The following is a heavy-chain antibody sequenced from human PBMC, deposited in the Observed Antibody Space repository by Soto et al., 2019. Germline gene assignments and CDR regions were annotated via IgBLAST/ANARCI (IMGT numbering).Heavy chain of an antibody. Sequence: GGSLRLSCAASGFTFCRYAMSWVRQAPGKGLEWVSAISGSGGSTYYADSVKGRFTISRDNSKNTLYLQMNSLRAEDTAVYYCAKSRDYYGDYYYGMDVWGQGTTVTVSS. CDR2: ISGSGGST. V-gene: IGHV3-23*01. CDR1: GFTFCRYA. D-gene: IGHD3-22*01. CDR3: AKSRDYYGDYYYGMDV. J-gene: IGHJ6*02.